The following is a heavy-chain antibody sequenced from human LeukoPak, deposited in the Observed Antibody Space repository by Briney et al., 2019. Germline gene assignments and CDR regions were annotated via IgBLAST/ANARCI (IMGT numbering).Heavy chain of an antibody. CDR1: GGSFSGYY. CDR2: INHSGST. CDR3: ARGPRITMVRGVYWFDP. D-gene: IGHD3-10*01. J-gene: IGHJ5*02. Sequence: PSETLSLTCAVHGGSFSGYYWSWIRQPPGKGLEWIGEINHSGSTNYNPSLKSRVTISVDTSKNQFSLKLSSVTAADTAVYYCARGPRITMVRGVYWFDPWGHGTLVTVSS. V-gene: IGHV4-34*01.